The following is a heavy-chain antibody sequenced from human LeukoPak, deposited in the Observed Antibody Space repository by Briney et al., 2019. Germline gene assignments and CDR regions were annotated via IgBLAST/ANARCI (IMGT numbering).Heavy chain of an antibody. CDR2: ISSSSSYI. D-gene: IGHD4-23*01. CDR1: GFTFSSYE. J-gene: IGHJ4*02. Sequence: GGSLRLSCAASGFTFSSYEMNWVRQAPGKGLEWVSSISSSSSYIYYADSVKGRFTISRDNAKNSLYLQMNSLRAEDTAVYYCARVYSTTVVINPNDYWGQGTLVTVSS. V-gene: IGHV3-21*01. CDR3: ARVYSTTVVINPNDY.